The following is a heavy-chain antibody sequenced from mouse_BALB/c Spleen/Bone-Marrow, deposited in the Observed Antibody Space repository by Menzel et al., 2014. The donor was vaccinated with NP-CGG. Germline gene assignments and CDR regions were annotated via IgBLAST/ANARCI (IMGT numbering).Heavy chain of an antibody. V-gene: IGHV1-80*01. Sequence: QVQLQQSGAELVRPGSSVKISCKASGYVFSTYWVNWGKQRPGQGLEWIGQIYPGDGDTNYNGKFKGTATLTADKSSSTAYMQLSSLTSEDSAVYFCARSGYGSSYDYWGQGTTLTVSS. D-gene: IGHD1-1*01. J-gene: IGHJ2*01. CDR3: ARSGYGSSYDY. CDR2: IYPGDGDT. CDR1: GYVFSTYW.